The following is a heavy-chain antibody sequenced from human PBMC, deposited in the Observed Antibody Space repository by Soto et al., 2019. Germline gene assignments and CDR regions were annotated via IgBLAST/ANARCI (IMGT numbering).Heavy chain of an antibody. CDR3: ARDLGYCSSTSCYDYYYYYMDV. Sequence: ASVKVSCKASGYTFTEYYVSWVRQAPGQGLEWLGWINAVNGNTKYSQKFQGRVTITRDTSASTAYMELSSLRSEDTAVYYCARDLGYCSSTSCYDYYYYYMDVWGKGTTVTVSS. V-gene: IGHV1-3*01. D-gene: IGHD2-2*01. CDR2: INAVNGNT. CDR1: GYTFTEYY. J-gene: IGHJ6*03.